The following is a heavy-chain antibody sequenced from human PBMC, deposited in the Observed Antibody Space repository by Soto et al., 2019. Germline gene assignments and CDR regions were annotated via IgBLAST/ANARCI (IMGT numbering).Heavy chain of an antibody. CDR1: GFSFSNSA. D-gene: IGHD3-10*01. V-gene: IGHV3-30*11. CDR3: ARVGHSAIPAGGYYGMDV. Sequence: GGSLRLSCSASGFSFSNSAMHWVRQAPGKGLEWVALISYDGSNKYYADSVKGRFTISRDNSKNTLYLQMNSLRAEDTAVYYCARVGHSAIPAGGYYGMDVWGQGTTVTVSS. J-gene: IGHJ6*02. CDR2: ISYDGSNK.